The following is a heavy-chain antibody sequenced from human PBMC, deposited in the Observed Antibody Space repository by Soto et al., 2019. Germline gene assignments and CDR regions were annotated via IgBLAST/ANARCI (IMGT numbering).Heavy chain of an antibody. CDR2: IYYSGST. D-gene: IGHD6-13*01. J-gene: IGHJ6*02. Sequence: QVQLQESGPGLVKPSQTLSLTCTVSGGSISSGGYYWSWIRQHPGKGLEWIGYIYYSGSTYFNPSLKSRITISVDTSKNQFCLKQSSVAAADTAVYYCARTAAAEISMDDWGQGTTVTVSS. CDR3: ARTAAAEISMDD. V-gene: IGHV4-31*03. CDR1: GGSISSGGYY.